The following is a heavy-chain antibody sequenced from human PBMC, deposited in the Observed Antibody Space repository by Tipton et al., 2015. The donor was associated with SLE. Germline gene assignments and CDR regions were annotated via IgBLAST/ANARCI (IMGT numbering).Heavy chain of an antibody. J-gene: IGHJ4*02. CDR1: GFIFSTYN. Sequence: SLRLSCGASGFIFSTYNMNWVRQAPGKGLEWVSSISSTSSDTYYADSVKGRFTISRDNAKNSLYLQMNSLRAEDTAVYYCAREEQQLRYFDYWGQGTLVTVSS. CDR3: AREEQQLRYFDY. D-gene: IGHD6-13*01. CDR2: ISSTSSDT. V-gene: IGHV3-21*03.